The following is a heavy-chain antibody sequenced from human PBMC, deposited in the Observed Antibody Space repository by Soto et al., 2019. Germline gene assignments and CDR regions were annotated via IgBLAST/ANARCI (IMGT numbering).Heavy chain of an antibody. CDR3: ARDLDGSGSYYTNY. CDR2: ISPRKGDT. D-gene: IGHD3-10*01. Sequence: ASVKVSCKTSGYTFSSIGITWVRQAPGQGLEWMGWISPRKGDTYYAQRLQGRVTMATDTSTSTAYMELRSLRSDDTAVYFCARDLDGSGSYYTNYWGQGTLVTVSS. V-gene: IGHV1-18*01. J-gene: IGHJ4*02. CDR1: GYTFSSIG.